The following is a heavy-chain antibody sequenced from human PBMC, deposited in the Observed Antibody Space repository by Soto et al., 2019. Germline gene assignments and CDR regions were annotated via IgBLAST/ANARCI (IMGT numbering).Heavy chain of an antibody. J-gene: IGHJ6*02. CDR3: VKGYWKGDV. D-gene: IGHD1-1*01. CDR2: ISGSGGSI. CDR1: GFTFSTYA. V-gene: IGHV3-23*01. Sequence: EVQLLESGGGLVQPGGSLRLSCAASGFTFSTYAMNWVRQAPGNGLEWVSAISGSGGSIHYADSVKGRFTISRDNSKNTVYLQMNSLRDVDTAVYHCVKGYWKGDVWGQGTTVTVSS.